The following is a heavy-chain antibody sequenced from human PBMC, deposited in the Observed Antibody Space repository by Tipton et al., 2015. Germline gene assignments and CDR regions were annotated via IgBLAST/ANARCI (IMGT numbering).Heavy chain of an antibody. CDR2: ISGRGGST. CDR3: AKILLSPQVDY. D-gene: IGHD3-9*01. V-gene: IGHV3-23*04. J-gene: IGHJ4*02. Sequence: QLVQSGGGVVQPGRSLRLSCAASGFTFSSYAMSWVRQAPGKGLEWVSAISGRGGSTYYADSVKGRFTISRDNSKNTLNLQMNSLRAEDTAIYYCAKILLSPQVDYWGQGTLVTVSS. CDR1: GFTFSSYA.